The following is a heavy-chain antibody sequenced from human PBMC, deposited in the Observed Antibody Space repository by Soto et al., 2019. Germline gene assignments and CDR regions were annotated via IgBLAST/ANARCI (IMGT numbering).Heavy chain of an antibody. CDR3: ARSGVSTDIVVVPAAENYYYGMDV. D-gene: IGHD2-2*01. V-gene: IGHV4-31*03. J-gene: IGHJ6*02. CDR1: GGSISSGGYY. Sequence: SETLSLTCTVSGGSISSGGYYWSWIRQHPGKGLEWIGYIYYSGSTYYNPSLKSRVTISVDTSKNQFSLKLSSVTAADTAVYYCARSGVSTDIVVVPAAENYYYGMDVWGQGTTVTVSS. CDR2: IYYSGST.